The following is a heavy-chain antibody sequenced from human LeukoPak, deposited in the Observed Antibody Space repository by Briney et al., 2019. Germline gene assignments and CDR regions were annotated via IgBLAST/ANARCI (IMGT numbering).Heavy chain of an antibody. CDR3: ARDLPLWFGELLLYLDYYYGMDV. D-gene: IGHD3-10*01. CDR1: GYTFTSYG. J-gene: IGHJ6*02. CDR2: ISAYNGNT. V-gene: IGHV1-18*01. Sequence: ASVKVSCKSSGYTFTSYGISWVRQAPGQGLEWMGWISAYNGNTNYAQKLQGRVTMTTDTSTSTAYMELRSLRYDDTAVYYCARDLPLWFGELLLYLDYYYGMDVWGQGTTVTVSS.